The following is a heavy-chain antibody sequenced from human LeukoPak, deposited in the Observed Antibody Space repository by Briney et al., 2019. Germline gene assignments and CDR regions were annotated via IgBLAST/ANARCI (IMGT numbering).Heavy chain of an antibody. D-gene: IGHD2-2*01. CDR1: GGSISSSNW. CDR3: ARVRRRVVVPAAMADY. J-gene: IGHJ4*02. V-gene: IGHV4-4*02. Sequence: SGTLSLTCAVSGGSISSSNWWSWVRQPPGKGLEWIGEIYHSGSTNYNPSLKSRVTISVDTSKNQFSLKLSSVTAADTAVYYCARVRRRVVVPAAMADYWGQGTLVTVSS. CDR2: IYHSGST.